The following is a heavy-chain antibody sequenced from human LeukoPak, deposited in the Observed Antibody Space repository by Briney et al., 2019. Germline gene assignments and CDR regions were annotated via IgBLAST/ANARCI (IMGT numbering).Heavy chain of an antibody. CDR2: VKPSSGDT. J-gene: IGHJ5*02. CDR1: GYTFTGDQ. CDR3: ARKSAGFLTA. V-gene: IGHV1-2*02. D-gene: IGHD2/OR15-2a*01. Sequence: ASVKVSCKASGYTFTGDQIYWLRQAPGQGLEWVGWVKPSSGDTLYEQKFQGRVTMTRDKSISSAYMELSSLRSDDTAVYYCARKSAGFLTAWGQGTLVTVSS.